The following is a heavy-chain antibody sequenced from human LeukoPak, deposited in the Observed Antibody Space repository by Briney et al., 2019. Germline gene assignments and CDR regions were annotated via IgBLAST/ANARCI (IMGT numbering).Heavy chain of an antibody. D-gene: IGHD4/OR15-4a*01. CDR3: ARDQTNYRWFDP. Sequence: SETLSLTCTVSGGSISSYYWSWIRQPAGKALEWIGRIYTSGSTSYNPSLKSRITVSVDTSKNQFSLKLSSVTAADTAVYYCARDQTNYRWFDPWGQGTLVIVSS. CDR1: GGSISSYY. V-gene: IGHV4-4*07. J-gene: IGHJ5*02. CDR2: IYTSGST.